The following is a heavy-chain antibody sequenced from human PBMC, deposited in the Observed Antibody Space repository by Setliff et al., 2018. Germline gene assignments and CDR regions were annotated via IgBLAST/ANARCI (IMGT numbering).Heavy chain of an antibody. CDR3: ARHGSSGKFDASDI. D-gene: IGHD3-10*01. J-gene: IGHJ3*02. V-gene: IGHV1-18*04. CDR2: IVTYNDDT. Sequence: ASVKVSCKASGYTFTDSFIHWVRQAPGQGLEWMGRIVTYNDDTYYPRKFQGRVTMTTDTSTSTAYMELRSLTSDDTAVYYCARHGSSGKFDASDIWGQGTMVTVSS. CDR1: GYTFTDSF.